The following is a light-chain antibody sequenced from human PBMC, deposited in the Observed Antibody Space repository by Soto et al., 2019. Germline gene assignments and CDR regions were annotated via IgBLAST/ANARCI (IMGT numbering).Light chain of an antibody. Sequence: VMTQAPATLSVSPGERATLSCRASQSLTNSFIAWYQQRPGQAPRLLIYDTSSGASGIPERFSGSGSGTDFTLTISRLEPEDFAVYFCHQFGSSPQTFGHGTKVDIK. CDR3: HQFGSSPQT. J-gene: IGKJ1*01. CDR1: QSLTNSF. V-gene: IGKV3-20*01. CDR2: DTS.